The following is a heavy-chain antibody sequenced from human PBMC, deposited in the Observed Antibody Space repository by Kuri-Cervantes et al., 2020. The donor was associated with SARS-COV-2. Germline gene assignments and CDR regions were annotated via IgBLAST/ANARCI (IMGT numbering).Heavy chain of an antibody. Sequence: GGSLRLSCAASGFTFDDYAMHWVRQAPGKGLEWVSGISWNSGSIGYADSVKGRFTTSRDNAKNSLYLQMNSLRAEDMALYYCAKDGIVVVPAAKEGYYYYYMDVWGKGTTVTVSS. J-gene: IGHJ6*03. D-gene: IGHD2-2*01. CDR3: AKDGIVVVPAAKEGYYYYYMDV. CDR2: ISWNSGSI. V-gene: IGHV3-9*03. CDR1: GFTFDDYA.